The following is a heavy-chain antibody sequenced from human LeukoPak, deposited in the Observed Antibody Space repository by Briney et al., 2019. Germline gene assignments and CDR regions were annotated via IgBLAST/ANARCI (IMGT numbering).Heavy chain of an antibody. CDR2: IYYSGST. V-gene: IGHV4-39*01. CDR1: GGSISSSSYY. CDR3: ARVGSSWYSLSGRGDWFDP. Sequence: PSETLSLTCTVSGGSISSSSYYWGWIRQPPGKGLEWIGNIYYSGSTYYNPSLKSRVTISLDTSKNQFSLKLSSVTAADTAVYYCARVGSSWYSLSGRGDWFDPWGQGTLVTVSS. D-gene: IGHD6-13*01. J-gene: IGHJ5*02.